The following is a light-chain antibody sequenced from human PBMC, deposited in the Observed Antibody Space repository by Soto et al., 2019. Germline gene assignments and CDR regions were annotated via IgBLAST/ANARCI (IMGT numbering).Light chain of an antibody. J-gene: IGKJ1*01. Sequence: ETVLTQSPGTLSLSPGERATLSCRASQTIRSNYLAWYRQTPGQAPRLLIYGASNRATGIADRFSGSGSGTDVTLIISRLEPEVFALYFCQQYGSSPWTFGQGTKVEIK. CDR3: QQYGSSPWT. V-gene: IGKV3-20*01. CDR1: QTIRSNY. CDR2: GAS.